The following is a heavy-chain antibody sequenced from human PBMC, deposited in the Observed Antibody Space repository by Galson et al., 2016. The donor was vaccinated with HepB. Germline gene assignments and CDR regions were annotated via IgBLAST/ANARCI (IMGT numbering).Heavy chain of an antibody. D-gene: IGHD3-3*01. Sequence: SLRLSCAASGFTFSSYPFHWVRQAPGKGLEWVAVISYDGINKYYGDSVKGRFTVSRDNSKSTLDLQMNSLRVEDTAVYYCARARASFGVATAYNWFDPWGQGALVTVSS. CDR2: ISYDGINK. CDR1: GFTFSSYP. J-gene: IGHJ5*02. CDR3: ARARASFGVATAYNWFDP. V-gene: IGHV3-30*04.